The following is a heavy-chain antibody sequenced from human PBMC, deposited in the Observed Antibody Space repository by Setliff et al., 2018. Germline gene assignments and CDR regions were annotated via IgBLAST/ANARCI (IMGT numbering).Heavy chain of an antibody. CDR2: VYYSGDT. Sequence: NPSETLSLTCSVSGGSISNSAYYWDWIRQPPGKGLEWIGRVYYSGDTYYIPSLLSRVTISVDTSKNQFSLKLSSLTAADTSFYFCARHQPNLPFDTWCQGALVTVSS. D-gene: IGHD7-27*01. CDR3: ARHQPNLPFDT. CDR1: GGSISNSAYY. J-gene: IGHJ4*02. V-gene: IGHV4-39*01.